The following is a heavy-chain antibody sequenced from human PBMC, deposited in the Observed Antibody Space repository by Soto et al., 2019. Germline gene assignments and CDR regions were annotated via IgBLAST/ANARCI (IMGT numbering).Heavy chain of an antibody. CDR2: IYDSGNT. D-gene: IGHD2-15*01. Sequence: HPGGSLRLSCVASGFTISDNYMSWVRQAPGKGLEWVSLIYDSGNTYYADSVKGRFTISRDNSKNTLFLQMDSLRAEDTAVYYCARDPYQSLGISYHLWGQGTLVTVSS. V-gene: IGHV3-66*01. J-gene: IGHJ5*02. CDR1: GFTISDNY. CDR3: ARDPYQSLGISYHL.